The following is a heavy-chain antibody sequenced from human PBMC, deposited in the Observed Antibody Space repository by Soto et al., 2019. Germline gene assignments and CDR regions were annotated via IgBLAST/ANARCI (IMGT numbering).Heavy chain of an antibody. CDR2: ISGSGFKK. CDR3: AKNQGVELVPLATVDWFDP. V-gene: IGHV3-23*01. CDR1: GVIFENFG. J-gene: IGHJ5*02. D-gene: IGHD1-26*01. Sequence: GSLIHSCSASGVIFENFGTNLVRQAPGKGLEWISSISGSGFKKYYADSVKGRFTISRDNSKSTVYLELNNLSAEDTAVYHCAKNQGVELVPLATVDWFDPWGQG.